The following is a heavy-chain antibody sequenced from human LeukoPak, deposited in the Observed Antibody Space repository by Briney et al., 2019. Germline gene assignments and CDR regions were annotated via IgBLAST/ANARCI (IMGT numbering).Heavy chain of an antibody. D-gene: IGHD3-10*01. CDR3: ATWGGSGSYYNVHY. CDR1: GYTLTELS. V-gene: IGHV1-24*01. J-gene: IGHJ4*02. CDR2: FDPEDGET. Sequence: ASVKVSCKVSGYTLTELSMHWARQAPGKGLEWMGGFDPEDGETIYAQKFQGRVTMTEDTSTDTAYMELSSLRSKDTAVYYCATWGGSGSYYNVHYWGQGTLVTVSS.